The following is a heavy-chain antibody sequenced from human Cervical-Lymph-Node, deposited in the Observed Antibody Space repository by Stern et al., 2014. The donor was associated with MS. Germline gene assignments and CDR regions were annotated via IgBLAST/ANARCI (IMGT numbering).Heavy chain of an antibody. V-gene: IGHV1-69*01. Sequence: VQLVQSGAEVKKPGSSLKVSCQASGGTLINFALSWLRQAPGQGLEWMGGIIPLFGTVHYAPKFSGRLTITADQSTTTSYMHLSSLVSEDSAKYYCARDYDGNNGTFFGSWGPGTLVIVSS. CDR2: IIPLFGTV. CDR3: ARDYDGNNGTFFGS. D-gene: IGHD1-14*01. CDR1: GGTLINFA. J-gene: IGHJ4*02.